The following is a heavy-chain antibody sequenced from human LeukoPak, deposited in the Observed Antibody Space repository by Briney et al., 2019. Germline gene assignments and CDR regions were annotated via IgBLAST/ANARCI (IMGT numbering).Heavy chain of an antibody. J-gene: IGHJ6*03. CDR1: GYTFTGYY. Sequence: GASVKVSCKASGYTFTGYYMHWVRQAPGQGLEWMGWINPNSGGTGYAQKFQGRVTMTRNTSVSTAYMELSSLRSEDTAVYYCARVSRGYSSGWYISNYYYYYMDVWGKGTTVTVSS. CDR2: INPNSGGT. V-gene: IGHV1-2*02. CDR3: ARVSRGYSSGWYISNYYYYYMDV. D-gene: IGHD6-19*01.